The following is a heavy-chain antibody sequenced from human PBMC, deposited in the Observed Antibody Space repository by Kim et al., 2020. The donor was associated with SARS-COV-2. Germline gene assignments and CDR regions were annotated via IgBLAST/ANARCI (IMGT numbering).Heavy chain of an antibody. D-gene: IGHD3-22*01. V-gene: IGHV1-69*13. CDR3: ARDIGTYYYDSPPGAHDAFDI. Sequence: SVKVSCKASGGTFSSYAISWVRQAPGQGLEWMGGIIPIFGTANYAQKFQGRVTITADESTSTAYMELSSLRSEDTAVYYCARDIGTYYYDSPPGAHDAFDIWGQGTMVTVSS. J-gene: IGHJ3*02. CDR1: GGTFSSYA. CDR2: IIPIFGTA.